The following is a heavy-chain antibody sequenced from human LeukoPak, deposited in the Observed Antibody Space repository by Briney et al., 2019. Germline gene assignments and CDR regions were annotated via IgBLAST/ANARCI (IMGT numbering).Heavy chain of an antibody. D-gene: IGHD1-26*01. CDR1: GFTFSGSA. Sequence: GGSLRLSCAASGFTFSGSAIHWVRQASGKGLEWVGRIRSKANSYATAYAASVKGRFSISRDDSMNTAYLQMNNLKTEDTAVYYCTRLGPTTADYWGQGTLVNVSS. CDR2: IRSKANSYAT. V-gene: IGHV3-73*01. CDR3: TRLGPTTADY. J-gene: IGHJ4*02.